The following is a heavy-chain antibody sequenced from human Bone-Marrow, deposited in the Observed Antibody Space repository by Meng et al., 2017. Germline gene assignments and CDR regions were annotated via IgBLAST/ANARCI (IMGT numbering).Heavy chain of an antibody. V-gene: IGHV3-9*01. D-gene: IGHD1-26*01. J-gene: IGHJ4*01. CDR1: GFTFDDYA. Sequence: SLKISCAASGFTFDDYAMHWVRQAPGKGLEWVSGISWNSGSIGYADSVKGRFTISRDNSKNTLSLQMNSLRADDTAVYYCAKVSTGSYYGYYFDYWGQGTSVNVSS. CDR2: ISWNSGSI. CDR3: AKVSTGSYYGYYFDY.